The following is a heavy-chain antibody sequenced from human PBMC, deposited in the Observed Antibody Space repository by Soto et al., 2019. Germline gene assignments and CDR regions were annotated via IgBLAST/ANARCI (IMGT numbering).Heavy chain of an antibody. J-gene: IGHJ6*03. Sequence: GGSLRLSCAPFGFSFAAYAMPWGRLAPGKGLEWVSGSSWNSGSIGYADSVKGRFTISRDNAKNSLYLQMNSLRAEDTALYYCAKDKSAARRPNYYYYYYMDVWGKGTTVTVSS. CDR2: SSWNSGSI. V-gene: IGHV3-9*01. CDR3: AKDKSAARRPNYYYYYYMDV. CDR1: GFSFAAYA. D-gene: IGHD6-6*01.